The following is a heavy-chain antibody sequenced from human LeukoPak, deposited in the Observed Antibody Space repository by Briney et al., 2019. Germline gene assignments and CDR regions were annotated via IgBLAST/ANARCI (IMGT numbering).Heavy chain of an antibody. CDR3: ARDLYYYDSSSYYLFDY. Sequence: PSETLSLTCTVSGGSISSYYWSWIRQPAGKGLEWIGRIHTSGGTNYNPSLKSRVTMSVDTSKNQFSLKLSSVTAADTAVYYCARDLYYYDSSSYYLFDYWGQGTLVTASS. CDR2: IHTSGGT. D-gene: IGHD3-22*01. V-gene: IGHV4-4*07. CDR1: GGSISSYY. J-gene: IGHJ4*02.